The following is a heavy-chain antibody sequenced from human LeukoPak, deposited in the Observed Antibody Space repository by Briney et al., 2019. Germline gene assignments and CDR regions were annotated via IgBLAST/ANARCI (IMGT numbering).Heavy chain of an antibody. Sequence: ASVKVSCKVSGYTLTELPMHWVRQAPGKGLEWMGGFDPEDGETIYAQKFQGRVTMTEDTSTDTAYMELSSLRSEDTAVYHCARSPVPYYDISGYYLHSEYFQHWGQGTLVTVSS. CDR3: ARSPVPYYDISGYYLHSEYFQH. V-gene: IGHV1-24*01. J-gene: IGHJ1*01. CDR1: GYTLTELP. D-gene: IGHD3-22*01. CDR2: FDPEDGET.